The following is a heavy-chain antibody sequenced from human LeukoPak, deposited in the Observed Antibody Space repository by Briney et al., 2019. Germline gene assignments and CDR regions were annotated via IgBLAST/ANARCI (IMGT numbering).Heavy chain of an antibody. CDR1: GFTFSSYS. Sequence: GGSLRLSCAASGFTFSSYSMNWVRQAPGKGLEWVSYISSSSSTIYYADSVKGRFTISRDNAKNSLYLQMNSLRAEDTAVYYCAREGWSHIVDYWGQGTLVTVSS. CDR3: AREGWSHIVDY. V-gene: IGHV3-48*01. CDR2: ISSSSSTI. J-gene: IGHJ4*02.